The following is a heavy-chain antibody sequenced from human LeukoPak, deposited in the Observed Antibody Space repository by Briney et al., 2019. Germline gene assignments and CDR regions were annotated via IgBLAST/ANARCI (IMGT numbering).Heavy chain of an antibody. J-gene: IGHJ4*02. Sequence: ASVKVSCKASGGTFSSYAISWVRQAPGQGLGWMGGIIPIFGTANYAQKFQGRVTITTDESTSTAYMELSSLRSEDTAVYYCARASSKEMATIGFDYWGQGTLVTVSS. V-gene: IGHV1-69*05. D-gene: IGHD5-24*01. CDR3: ARASSKEMATIGFDY. CDR1: GGTFSSYA. CDR2: IIPIFGTA.